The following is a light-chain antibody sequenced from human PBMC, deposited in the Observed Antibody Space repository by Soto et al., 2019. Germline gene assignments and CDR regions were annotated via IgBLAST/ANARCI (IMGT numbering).Light chain of an antibody. CDR2: RNN. Sequence: QSVLTQPPSASGTPGQRVTISCSGSSSNIGSNYVYWYQQLPGTAPKLLIYRNNQRPSGVPDRFSGSKSGTSASLAISGLRSEDEAYYHCAAWDDSLSGPVFGGGTKLTVL. CDR1: SSNIGSNY. J-gene: IGLJ2*01. V-gene: IGLV1-47*01. CDR3: AAWDDSLSGPV.